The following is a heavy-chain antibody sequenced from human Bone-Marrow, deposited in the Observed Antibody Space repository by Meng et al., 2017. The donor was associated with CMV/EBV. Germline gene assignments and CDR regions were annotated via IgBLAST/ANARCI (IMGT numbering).Heavy chain of an antibody. J-gene: IGHJ4*02. D-gene: IGHD3-22*01. CDR3: VREDSSGYSYYFDY. CDR2: IIPILGRA. Sequence: GQRWGSGVEGKKPGASVKGSCKTSGGSFSSNTTSWVRQAPGQGLEWMGRIIPILGRANYAQKLQGRGTITADKSTSTTYMELISLRSEDTAVYYCVREDSSGYSYYFDYWGQGTLVTVSS. V-gene: IGHV1-69*08. CDR1: GGSFSSNT.